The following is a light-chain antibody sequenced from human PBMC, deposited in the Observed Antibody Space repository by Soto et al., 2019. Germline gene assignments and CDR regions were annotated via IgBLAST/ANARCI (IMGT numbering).Light chain of an antibody. J-gene: IGLJ2*01. CDR2: RDS. V-gene: IGLV3-9*01. CDR3: QVWDSSVV. Sequence: SYELTQPLSVSVALGQTARITCGGNNIGSKNVHWYQQKPGQAPVLVIYRDSNRPSGIPERFSGSNSGNTATLTISRDQAGDEADYYCQVWDSSVVFGGGTKLTVL. CDR1: NIGSKN.